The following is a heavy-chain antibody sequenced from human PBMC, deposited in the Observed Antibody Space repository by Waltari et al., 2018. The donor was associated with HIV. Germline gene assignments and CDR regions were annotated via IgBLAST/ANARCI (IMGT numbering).Heavy chain of an antibody. D-gene: IGHD2-8*01. CDR3: VKDVAVTHYGVYYSGLDV. Sequence: VESGGNVVQPGGSLRLSCTASGFVFGSPWMPGGRQSPGGGLFWVSRIDNDGRVIKYANSVKGRFTLSRDNTKEMLFLEMKSLRSEDSGIYYCVKDVAVTHYGVYYSGLDVWGQGTTVTV. CDR2: IDNDGRVI. J-gene: IGHJ6*02. CDR1: GFVFGSPW. V-gene: IGHV3-74*03.